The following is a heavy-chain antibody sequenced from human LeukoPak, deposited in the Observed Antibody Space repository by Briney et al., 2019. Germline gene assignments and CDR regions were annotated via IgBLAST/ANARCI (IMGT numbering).Heavy chain of an antibody. D-gene: IGHD5-18*01. CDR3: AKGFGYGPPFDY. CDR2: ISGSGSST. J-gene: IGHJ4*02. Sequence: GGSLRLSCAASAFTFNNYAMTWVRQGPGKGLEWVSSISGSGSSTDYADSVKGRFTISRGNSKNTLYLQMNSLRAEDTAVYFCAKGFGYGPPFDYWGQGTLVSVSS. V-gene: IGHV3-23*01. CDR1: AFTFNNYA.